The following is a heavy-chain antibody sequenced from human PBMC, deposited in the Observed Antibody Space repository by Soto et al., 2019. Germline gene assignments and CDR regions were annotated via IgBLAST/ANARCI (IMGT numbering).Heavy chain of an antibody. V-gene: IGHV3-66*01. Sequence: EVQVVESGGGLVQPGGSLRLSCAASGFTVSNNYMTWVRQAPGKGLEWVSLIYSRGGTDYADSVKGRFTISRANSKNMVYLQMNSLRVEDTAVYYCARGGSGSQTVGYWGQGARVTVSS. CDR3: ARGGSGSQTVGY. CDR1: GFTVSNNY. D-gene: IGHD1-26*01. CDR2: IYSRGGT. J-gene: IGHJ4*02.